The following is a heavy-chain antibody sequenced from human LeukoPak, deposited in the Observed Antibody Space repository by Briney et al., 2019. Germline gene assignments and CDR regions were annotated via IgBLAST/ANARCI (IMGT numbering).Heavy chain of an antibody. Sequence: GGSLRLSCTASGFTFGDYAMSWVRQAPGKGLEWVGFIRSKAYGGTTEYAASVKGRFTISRDDSKSIGYLQMNSLKTEDTAVYYCTRVDDSSGYSPAHFDYWGQGILVTVSS. CDR2: IRSKAYGGTT. V-gene: IGHV3-49*04. J-gene: IGHJ4*02. D-gene: IGHD3-22*01. CDR3: TRVDDSSGYSPAHFDY. CDR1: GFTFGDYA.